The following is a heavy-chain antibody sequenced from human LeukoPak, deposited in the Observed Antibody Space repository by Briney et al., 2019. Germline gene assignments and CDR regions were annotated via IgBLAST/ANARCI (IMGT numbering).Heavy chain of an antibody. V-gene: IGHV1-2*06. CDR3: ARRPRYSSYAVLYWFDP. Sequence: ASVKVSCKASGYTFTGYDMHWVRQAPGQGLEWMGRINPNSGGTNYAQKFQGRVTMTRDTSISTAYMELSRLRSDDTAVYYCARRPRYSSYAVLYWFDPWGRGTLVSVSS. CDR2: INPNSGGT. J-gene: IGHJ5*02. D-gene: IGHD6-6*01. CDR1: GYTFTGYD.